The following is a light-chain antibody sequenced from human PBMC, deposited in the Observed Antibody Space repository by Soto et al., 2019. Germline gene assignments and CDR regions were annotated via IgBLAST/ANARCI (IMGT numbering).Light chain of an antibody. J-gene: IGLJ2*01. CDR1: SSDVGDYNY. V-gene: IGLV2-14*01. CDR3: SSYTSSSTSVA. CDR2: DVS. Sequence: QSALTQPASVSGSPGQSITISCTGTSSDVGDYNYVSWYQQHPGTAPKLMIYDVSNRPSGVSNRFSGSKSGNTASLTISGLQAEDEADYYCSSYTSSSTSVAFGGGTKRTVL.